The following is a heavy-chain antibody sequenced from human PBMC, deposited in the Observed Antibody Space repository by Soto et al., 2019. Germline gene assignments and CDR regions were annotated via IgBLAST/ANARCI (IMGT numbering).Heavy chain of an antibody. CDR2: INDSGNT. CDR1: GGSISNSY. Sequence: QVHLQESGPGLVNPSETLSLTCTVSGGSISNSYWSWVRQPPGKGLEWIGYINDSGNTNYNPSLKNRLTLSVDTSKNQLSLKLSSVTAADTAVYYCTRGSGWYYYWGQGILVTVSS. J-gene: IGHJ4*02. D-gene: IGHD6-19*01. V-gene: IGHV4-59*01. CDR3: TRGSGWYYY.